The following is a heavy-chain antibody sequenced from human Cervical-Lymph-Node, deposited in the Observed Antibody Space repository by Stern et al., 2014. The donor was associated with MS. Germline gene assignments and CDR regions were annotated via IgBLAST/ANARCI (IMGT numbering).Heavy chain of an antibody. CDR1: GYIFTSDD. V-gene: IGHV1-8*01. J-gene: IGHJ5*02. Sequence: VQLVESGAEVKKPGASVKVSCKASGYIFTSDDINWVRQASGHGLEWMAGIIPDSGDTGYAQKFQCRVTLTRDTSINTAYMEMTSLTSDDTAIYYCTKAWESWGQGTLITVSS. CDR3: TKAWES. D-gene: IGHD1-26*01. CDR2: IIPDSGDT.